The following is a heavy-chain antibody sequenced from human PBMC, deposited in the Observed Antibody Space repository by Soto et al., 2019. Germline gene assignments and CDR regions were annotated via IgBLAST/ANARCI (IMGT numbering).Heavy chain of an antibody. J-gene: IGHJ6*02. V-gene: IGHV3-30*18. CDR2: ISYDGSNK. CDR3: AKGRYFDQGGMDV. Sequence: GGSLRLSCAASGFTFSSYGMHWVRQAPGKGLEWVAVISYDGSNKYYADSVKGRFTISRDNSKNTLYLQMNSLRAEDMAVYYCAKGRYFDQGGMDVWGQGTTVTVSS. CDR1: GFTFSSYG. D-gene: IGHD3-9*01.